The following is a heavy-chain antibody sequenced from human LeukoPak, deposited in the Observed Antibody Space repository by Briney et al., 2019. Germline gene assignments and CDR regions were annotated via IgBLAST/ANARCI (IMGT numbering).Heavy chain of an antibody. Sequence: GGSLRLSCAASGFTFDDYGMSWVRQAPGKGLEWVSAISGSGGSTYYADSVKGRFTISRDNSKNTLYLQMNSLRAEDTAVYYCAKAIVVVIPSNDAFDIWGQGTMVTVSS. CDR3: AKAIVVVIPSNDAFDI. V-gene: IGHV3-23*01. CDR1: GFTFDDYG. J-gene: IGHJ3*02. CDR2: ISGSGGST. D-gene: IGHD3-22*01.